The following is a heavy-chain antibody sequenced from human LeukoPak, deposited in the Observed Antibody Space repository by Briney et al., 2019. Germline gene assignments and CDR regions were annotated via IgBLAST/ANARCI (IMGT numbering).Heavy chain of an antibody. J-gene: IGHJ4*02. D-gene: IGHD6-19*01. CDR3: AKISREGAVSSGRPPNDY. V-gene: IGHV3-23*01. CDR1: GFTFSSYA. CDR2: ISGSGGST. Sequence: PGGSLRLSCAASGFTFSSYAMSWVRQAPGKGLEWVSAISGSGGSTYYADSVKGRFTISRDNSKNTLYLQMNSLRAEDTAVYYCAKISREGAVSSGRPPNDYWGQGTLVTVSS.